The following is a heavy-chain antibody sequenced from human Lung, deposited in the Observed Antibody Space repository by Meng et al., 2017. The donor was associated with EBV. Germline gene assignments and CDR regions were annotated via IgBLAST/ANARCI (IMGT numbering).Heavy chain of an antibody. CDR1: GASVSSNSAA. Sequence: QRQLQQSRPGLVTPSQTLSVTRASTGASVSSNSAAWDWIRPSPSGGLEWLGRTYYRSKWYNDYAVSVRSRIIINPDTSKNQVSLHLNSVTPDDTGLYYCARESGNFAYRFDMWGQGTMVTV. CDR3: ARESGNFAYRFDM. CDR2: TYYRSKWYN. D-gene: IGHD3-16*01. J-gene: IGHJ3*02. V-gene: IGHV6-1*02.